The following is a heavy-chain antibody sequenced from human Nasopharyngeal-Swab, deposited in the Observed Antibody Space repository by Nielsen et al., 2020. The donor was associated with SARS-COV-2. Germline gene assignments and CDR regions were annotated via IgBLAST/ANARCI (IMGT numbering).Heavy chain of an antibody. J-gene: IGHJ4*02. D-gene: IGHD4-11*01. V-gene: IGHV1-69*04. CDR3: AREGPGPPMTTVTPYFDY. CDR2: IIPIGGIA. Sequence: WVRQAPGQGLEWMGRIIPIGGIANNAQKFQGRVTITADKSTSTAYMELTSLRSEDTAVYYCAREGPGPPMTTVTPYFDYWGPGTLVTVSS.